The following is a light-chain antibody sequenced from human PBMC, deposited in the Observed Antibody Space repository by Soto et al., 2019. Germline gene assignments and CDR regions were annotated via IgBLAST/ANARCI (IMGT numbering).Light chain of an antibody. V-gene: IGLV2-8*01. CDR1: GTDVGQYNY. CDR2: HVS. CDR3: SSYTSSSTLRV. J-gene: IGLJ2*01. Sequence: QSALTQPPSASGSPGQSVTISCTGAGTDVGQYNYVSWYQQHPGKAPKLLIHHVSRRPSGVPARFSGSKSGNTASLTVSGLQTEDEADYYCSSYTSSSTLRVFGGGTKLTVL.